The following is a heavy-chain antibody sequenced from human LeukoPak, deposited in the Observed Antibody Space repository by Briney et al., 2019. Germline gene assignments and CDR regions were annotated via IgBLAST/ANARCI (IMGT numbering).Heavy chain of an antibody. D-gene: IGHD1-7*01. J-gene: IGHJ4*02. CDR2: ISYDGSNK. CDR3: AKDPFNWNSDNYYFDY. CDR1: GFTFSSYG. Sequence: GGSLRLSCAASGFTFSSYGMHWVRQAPGKGLEWVAVISYDGSNKYNADSVKGRFTISRDNSKNTLYLQMNSLRAEDTAVYYCAKDPFNWNSDNYYFDYWGQGTLVTVSS. V-gene: IGHV3-30*18.